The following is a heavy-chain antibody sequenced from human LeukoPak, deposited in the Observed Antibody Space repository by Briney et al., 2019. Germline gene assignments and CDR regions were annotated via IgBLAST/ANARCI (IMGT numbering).Heavy chain of an antibody. D-gene: IGHD2-15*01. J-gene: IGHJ4*02. V-gene: IGHV4-30-4*08. CDR3: ARVPCSGGSCYSGD. Sequence: SETLSLTCTVSGGSISSGDYYWSWIRQPPGKGLEWIGYIYYSGSTYYNPSLKSRVTISVDTSKNQFSLKLSSVTAADTAVYYCARVPCSGGSCYSGDWGQGTLVTVSS. CDR1: GGSISSGDYY. CDR2: IYYSGST.